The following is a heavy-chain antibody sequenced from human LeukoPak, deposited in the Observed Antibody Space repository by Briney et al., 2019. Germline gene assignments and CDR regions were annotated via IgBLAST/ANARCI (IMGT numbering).Heavy chain of an antibody. CDR1: RGAITSGGYS. Sequence: PSQTLSLTCTVSRGAITSGGYSWNWIRQPPGKGLEWIGYISDRGPAYYNPSLKSRFTISVDRPKSQFFLTVTSVTAADTAVYFCARSRQASGLLGSWGQGTLVAVSS. CDR3: ARSRQASGLLGS. CDR2: ISDRGPA. D-gene: IGHD3-10*01. J-gene: IGHJ5*01. V-gene: IGHV4-30-2*01.